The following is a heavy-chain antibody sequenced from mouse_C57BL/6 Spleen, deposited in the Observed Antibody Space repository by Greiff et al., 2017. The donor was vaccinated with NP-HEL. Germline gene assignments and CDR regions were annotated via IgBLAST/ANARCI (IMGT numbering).Heavy chain of an antibody. Sequence: VQLQQSGAELVRPGASVKLSCKASGYTFTDYYINWVKQRPGQGLEWIARIYPGSGNTYYNEKFKGKATLTGEKSSSTAYMQLSSLTSEDSAVYFCARSPYYYGSSTGYFDVWGTGTTVTVSS. CDR1: GYTFTDYY. D-gene: IGHD1-1*01. CDR3: ARSPYYYGSSTGYFDV. CDR2: IYPGSGNT. V-gene: IGHV1-76*01. J-gene: IGHJ1*03.